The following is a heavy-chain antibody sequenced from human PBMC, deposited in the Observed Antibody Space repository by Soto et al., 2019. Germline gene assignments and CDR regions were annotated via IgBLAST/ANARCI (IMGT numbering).Heavy chain of an antibody. CDR1: GGSIRKYY. D-gene: IGHD6-19*01. CDR3: ARLPDIRGWPFDY. Sequence: SETLSLTCSVSGGSIRKYYWSWIRQPPGKGVEWIGYIYYKSGSTNYNPSLKSRVTISVDMSKNQFSLKLSSVTASDTAVYYCARLPDIRGWPFDYWGQGTLVTVSS. V-gene: IGHV4-59*08. J-gene: IGHJ4*02. CDR2: IYYKSGST.